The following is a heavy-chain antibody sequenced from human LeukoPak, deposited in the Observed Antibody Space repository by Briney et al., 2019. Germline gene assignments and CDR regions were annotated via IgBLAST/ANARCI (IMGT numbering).Heavy chain of an antibody. CDR3: ARGLYSYGLFDY. D-gene: IGHD5-18*01. CDR2: INHSGST. J-gene: IGHJ4*02. CDR1: GGSISSYY. V-gene: IGHV4-34*01. Sequence: SETLSLTCTVSGGSISSYYWSWIRQPPGKGLEWIGEINHSGSTNYNPSLKSRVTISVDTSKNQFSLKLSSVTAADTAVYYCARGLYSYGLFDYWGQGTLVTVSS.